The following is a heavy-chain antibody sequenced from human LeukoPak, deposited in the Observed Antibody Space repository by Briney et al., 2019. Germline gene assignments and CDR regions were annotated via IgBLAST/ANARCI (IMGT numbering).Heavy chain of an antibody. CDR3: ARLKHDYGDYLDDY. Sequence: GASVKVSCKDSGYTFTSYGISWVRQAPGQGLEWMGWISAYNGNTNYAQKLQGRVTMTTDTSTSTAYMELRSLRSDDTAVYYCARLKHDYGDYLDDYWGQGTLVTVSS. D-gene: IGHD4-17*01. J-gene: IGHJ4*02. CDR1: GYTFTSYG. V-gene: IGHV1-18*01. CDR2: ISAYNGNT.